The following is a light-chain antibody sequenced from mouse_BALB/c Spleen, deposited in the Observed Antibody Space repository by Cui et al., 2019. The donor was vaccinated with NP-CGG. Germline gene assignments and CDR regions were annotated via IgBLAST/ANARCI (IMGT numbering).Light chain of an antibody. CDR2: GTN. Sequence: QAVVTLESALTTSPGETVTLTCRSRTGAVTTSNYANWVQEKPDHLFTGLIGGTNNRAPGVPARFSGSLIGDKAALTITGAQTEDEATYFCALWYSNHWVFGGGTKLTV. CDR1: TGAVTTSNY. V-gene: IGLV1*01. CDR3: ALWYSNHWV. J-gene: IGLJ1*01.